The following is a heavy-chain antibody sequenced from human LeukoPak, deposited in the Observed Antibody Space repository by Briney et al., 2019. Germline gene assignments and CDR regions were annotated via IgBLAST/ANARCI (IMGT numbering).Heavy chain of an antibody. Sequence: SETLSLTCAVSGGSISGRYWSWIRQPPGKGLEWIANWRYDGSPNYTPSLESRATISLDTSKNQFTLRLTSVTAADTAVYYCVVTQKWLAFDYWGQGILVTVSS. CDR3: VVTQKWLAFDY. CDR2: WRYDGSP. V-gene: IGHV4-59*08. J-gene: IGHJ4*02. D-gene: IGHD6-19*01. CDR1: GGSISGRY.